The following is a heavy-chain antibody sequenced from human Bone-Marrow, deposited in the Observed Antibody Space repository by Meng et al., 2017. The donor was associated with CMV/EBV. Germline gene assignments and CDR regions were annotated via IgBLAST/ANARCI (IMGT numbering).Heavy chain of an antibody. CDR1: GGSISSSSYY. D-gene: IGHD6-6*01. V-gene: IGHV4-39*07. J-gene: IGHJ4*02. CDR3: ARTLIAANDPFDY. Sequence: VSGGSISSSSYYWGWIRQPPGKGLEWIGSIYYSGSTYYNPSLKSRVTISVDTSKNQFSLKLSSVTAADTAVYYCARTLIAANDPFDYWGQGTLVTV. CDR2: IYYSGST.